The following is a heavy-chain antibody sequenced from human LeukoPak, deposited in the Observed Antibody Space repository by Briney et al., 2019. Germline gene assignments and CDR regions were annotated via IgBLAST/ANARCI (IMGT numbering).Heavy chain of an antibody. D-gene: IGHD1-26*01. CDR2: FDPEDGET. V-gene: IGHV1-24*01. CDR3: ATDQVVVGAIGTDAFDI. CDR1: GYTLTELS. J-gene: IGHJ3*02. Sequence: ASVKVSCKVSGYTLTELSMHWVRQAPGKGLEWMGGFDPEDGETIYAQKFQGRVTMTEDTSTDTAYMELSSLRSEDTAVYYCATDQVVVGAIGTDAFDIWGQGTMVTVSS.